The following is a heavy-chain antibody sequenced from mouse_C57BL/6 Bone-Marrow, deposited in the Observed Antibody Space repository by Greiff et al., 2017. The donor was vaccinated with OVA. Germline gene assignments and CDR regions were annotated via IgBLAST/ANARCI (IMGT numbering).Heavy chain of an antibody. CDR2: IWTGGGT. CDR1: GFSLTSYA. J-gene: IGHJ1*03. Sequence: VQLVESGPGLVAPSQSLSITCTVSGFSLTSYAISWVRQPPGKGLEWLGVIWTGGGTNYNSALKSRLSISKDNSKSQVFLKMNSLQTDDTARYYCARKKGIYYDYDYWYFDVWGTGTTVTVSS. V-gene: IGHV2-9-1*01. CDR3: ARKKGIYYDYDYWYFDV. D-gene: IGHD2-4*01.